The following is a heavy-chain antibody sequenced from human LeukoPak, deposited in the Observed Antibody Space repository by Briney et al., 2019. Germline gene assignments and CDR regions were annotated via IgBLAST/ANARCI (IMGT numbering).Heavy chain of an antibody. Sequence: PGGSLILSCAASGFTFSSYEMNWVRQAPGKGLEWVSYIGSTGDTKYYADSVKGRFTISRDNAKNSVYLQMNSLRAEDTAVYYCARSLRGYCGSSAYWGQGTLVTVSS. CDR1: GFTFSSYE. V-gene: IGHV3-48*03. CDR2: IGSTGDTK. CDR3: ARSLRGYCGSSAY. D-gene: IGHD3-22*01. J-gene: IGHJ4*02.